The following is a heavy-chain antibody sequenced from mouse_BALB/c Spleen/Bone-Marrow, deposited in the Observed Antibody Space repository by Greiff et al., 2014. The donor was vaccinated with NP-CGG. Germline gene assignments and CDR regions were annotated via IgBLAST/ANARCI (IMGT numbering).Heavy chain of an antibody. D-gene: IGHD1-1*01. Sequence: SGAELVKPGASVKLSCTASGFNVKDTYMHWVKQRPEQGLEWIGRIDPANGNTKYDPKFQGKATITADTSSNTAYLQLSSLTSEDTAVYYCAPYYYGSSQFAYWGQGTLVTVSA. CDR3: APYYYGSSQFAY. V-gene: IGHV14-3*02. CDR2: IDPANGNT. J-gene: IGHJ3*01. CDR1: GFNVKDTY.